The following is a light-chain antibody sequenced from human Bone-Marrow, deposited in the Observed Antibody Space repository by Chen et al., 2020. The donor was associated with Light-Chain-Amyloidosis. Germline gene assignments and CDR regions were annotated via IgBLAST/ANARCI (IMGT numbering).Light chain of an antibody. J-gene: IGLJ3*02. Sequence: SYVLTQPSSVAVAPGQTATIACGGNNIGSTSVHCYQQAPGQAPLLVVYADSDRPSGIPERLSGSNSGNTATLTISRVEAGDEADYYCQVWDRSSDRPVFGGGTKLTVL. CDR2: ADS. CDR3: QVWDRSSDRPV. V-gene: IGLV3-21*02. CDR1: NIGSTS.